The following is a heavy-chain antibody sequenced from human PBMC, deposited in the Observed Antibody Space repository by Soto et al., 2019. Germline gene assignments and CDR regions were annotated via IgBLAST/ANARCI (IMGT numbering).Heavy chain of an antibody. J-gene: IGHJ4*02. Sequence: EVQLVESGGGLAQPGRSLRLSCAASGFTFDDYAMHWVRQAPGKGLEWVSGISWNSGSIGYADSVKGRFTISRDNAKNSLYLQMNSLRAEDTALYYCAKGQDGYWGQGTLVTVSS. V-gene: IGHV3-9*01. CDR1: GFTFDDYA. CDR2: ISWNSGSI. CDR3: AKGQDGY. D-gene: IGHD2-15*01.